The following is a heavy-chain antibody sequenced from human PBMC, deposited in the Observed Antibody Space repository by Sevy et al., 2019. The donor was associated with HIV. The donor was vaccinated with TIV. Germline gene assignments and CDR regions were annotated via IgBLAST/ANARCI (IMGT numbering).Heavy chain of an antibody. CDR3: AKEFYRGSYLED. V-gene: IGHV3-23*01. J-gene: IGHJ4*02. D-gene: IGHD2-15*01. Sequence: GGSLRLSCAASGFTFSSFAISWVRQAPGKGLEWVSDISGCGGGKKYADSVTGRFNVSRDNAQNTLFLQMNNLRGEDTGLYYCAKEFYRGSYLEDWGQGTLVTVSS. CDR1: GFTFSSFA. CDR2: ISGCGGGK.